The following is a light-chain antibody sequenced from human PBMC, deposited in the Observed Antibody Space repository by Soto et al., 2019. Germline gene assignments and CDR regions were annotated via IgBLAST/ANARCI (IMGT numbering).Light chain of an antibody. CDR2: GAS. V-gene: IGKV3-20*01. CDR3: QQYGSSPRT. Sequence: TQSPATLSVSPGESATLSCRASQSVSSNLAWYQQKPGQAPRLLIYGASSRATGIPDRFSGSGSGTDFTLTISRLEPEDFAVYYCQQYGSSPRTFGQGTKVDI. CDR1: QSVSSN. J-gene: IGKJ1*01.